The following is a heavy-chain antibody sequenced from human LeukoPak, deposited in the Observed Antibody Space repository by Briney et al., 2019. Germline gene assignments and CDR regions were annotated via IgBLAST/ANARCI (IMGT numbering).Heavy chain of an antibody. CDR3: ARDKFLWGSYSRFDY. V-gene: IGHV3-7*01. D-gene: IGHD1-26*01. J-gene: IGHJ4*02. CDR2: IKEDGGEK. Sequence: AGGSLRLSCAASGFTFSSYWMSWVRQAPGKGLEWVANIKEDGGEKYYVDSVAGRFTISRDNAKNSLYLQVDSLRAEDTAVYFCARDKFLWGSYSRFDYWGQGTLVAVSS. CDR1: GFTFSSYW.